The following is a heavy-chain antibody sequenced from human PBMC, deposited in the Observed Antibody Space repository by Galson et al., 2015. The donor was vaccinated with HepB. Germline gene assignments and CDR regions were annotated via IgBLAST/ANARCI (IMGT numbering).Heavy chain of an antibody. V-gene: IGHV5-51*03. D-gene: IGHD3-9*01. CDR1: GYSFGAYW. J-gene: IGHJ5*02. CDR2: IYPGDSDT. CDR3: ARRLDRDILTGYQNWFDP. Sequence: QSGAEVKKPGESLKISCKTSGYSFGAYWIGWVRQMPGKGLEWMGSIYPGDSDTRYSPSFQGQVTISADSSISTAYLQWSSLKASDTGIYYCARRLDRDILTGYQNWFDPWGQGTLVTVSS.